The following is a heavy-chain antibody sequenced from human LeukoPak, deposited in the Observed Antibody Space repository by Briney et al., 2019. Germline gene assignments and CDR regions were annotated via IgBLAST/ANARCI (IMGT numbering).Heavy chain of an antibody. V-gene: IGHV4-4*09. CDR2: IYTSGST. CDR3: ARQGSDAFDI. Sequence: SETLSLTCTVSGGSISSYYWSWIRQRPGKGLEWIGYIYTSGSTNYNPSLKSRVTISVDTSKNQFSLKLSSVTAADTAVYYCARQGSDAFDIWGQGTMVTVSS. J-gene: IGHJ3*02. CDR1: GGSISSYY.